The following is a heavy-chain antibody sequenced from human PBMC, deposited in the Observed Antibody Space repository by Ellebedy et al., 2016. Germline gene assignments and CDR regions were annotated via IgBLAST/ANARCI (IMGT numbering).Heavy chain of an antibody. CDR2: VNTFSGNT. V-gene: IGHV1-18*04. J-gene: IGHJ4*02. D-gene: IGHD3-10*01. CDR1: SYTFTTFS. Sequence: ASVKVSXKASSYTFTTFSITWVRQVPGQGLERMGFVNTFSGNTKFAQKFQGRVSMTTDSSTHTAYMDLRRLRSDDTAMYYCAKTSGWGYGENWGQGTLVTVSS. CDR3: AKTSGWGYGEN.